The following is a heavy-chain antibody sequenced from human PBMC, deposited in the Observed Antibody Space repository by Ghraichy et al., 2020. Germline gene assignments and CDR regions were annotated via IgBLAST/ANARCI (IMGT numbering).Heavy chain of an antibody. D-gene: IGHD2/OR15-2a*01. J-gene: IGHJ4*02. CDR2: IYYSGST. CDR3: ARGYYELDY. CDR1: GGSISSYY. Sequence: LNISCTVSGGSISSYYWSWIRQPPGKGLEWIGYIYYSGSTNYNPSLKSRVTISVDTSKNQFSLKLSSVTAADTAVYYCARGYYELDYWGQGTLVTVSS. V-gene: IGHV4-59*01.